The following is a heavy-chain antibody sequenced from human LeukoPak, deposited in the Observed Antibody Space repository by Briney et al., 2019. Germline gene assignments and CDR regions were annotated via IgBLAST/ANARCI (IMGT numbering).Heavy chain of an antibody. CDR1: GFTFSSYA. J-gene: IGHJ4*02. V-gene: IGHV3-30-3*01. Sequence: GGSLRLSCAASGFTFSSYAMHWVRQAPGKGLEWVAVISYDGSNKYYADSVKGRFTISRDNSKNTLYLQMDSLRAEDTAVYYCARATYYYGSGSYYDLDYWGQGTLVTVSS. CDR3: ARATYYYGSGSYYDLDY. CDR2: ISYDGSNK. D-gene: IGHD3-10*01.